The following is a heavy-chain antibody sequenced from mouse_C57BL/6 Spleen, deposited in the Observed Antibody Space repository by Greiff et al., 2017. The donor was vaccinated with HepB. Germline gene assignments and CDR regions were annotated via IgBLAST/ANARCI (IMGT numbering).Heavy chain of an antibody. D-gene: IGHD2-1*01. V-gene: IGHV5-17*01. CDR2: ISSGSSTI. CDR1: GFTFSDYG. CDR3: ARPPLYYGNYWYFDV. J-gene: IGHJ1*03. Sequence: EVKLMESGGGLVKPGGSLKLSCAASGFTFSDYGMHWVRQAPEKGLEWVAYISSGSSTIYYADTVKGRFTISRDNAKNTLFLQMTSLRSEDTAMYYCARPPLYYGNYWYFDVWGTGTTVTVSS.